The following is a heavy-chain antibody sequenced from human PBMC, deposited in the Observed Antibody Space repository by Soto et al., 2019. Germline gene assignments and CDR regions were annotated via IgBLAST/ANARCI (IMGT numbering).Heavy chain of an antibody. CDR2: ISSDGSTT. J-gene: IGHJ6*02. CDR3: TRSLGSGRGSYGMDV. D-gene: IGHD3-10*01. V-gene: IGHV3-74*01. CDR1: GFTFGNYW. Sequence: EVQLVESGGGLVQPGGSLRLSCAASGFTFGNYWMHWVRQDPVKGLVWVSRISSDGSTTTTYADSVKGRFTISRDNARNTLWLQMKSLTADDTAVYYCTRSLGSGRGSYGMDVWGQGTTVTVSS.